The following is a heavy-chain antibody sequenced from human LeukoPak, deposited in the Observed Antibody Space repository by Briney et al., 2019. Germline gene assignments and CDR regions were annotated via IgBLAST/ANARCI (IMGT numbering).Heavy chain of an antibody. Sequence: ASVKVSCKASGYTFSVYGITWVRQAPGQGLEWMGWISPYNGDTSYAQKLQGRVTMTTDTSTSTAYMELRSLRSDDTAVYYCARDRASGFHSGYRDYWGQGTLVTVSS. V-gene: IGHV1-18*01. D-gene: IGHD3-22*01. J-gene: IGHJ4*02. CDR1: GYTFSVYG. CDR2: ISPYNGDT. CDR3: ARDRASGFHSGYRDY.